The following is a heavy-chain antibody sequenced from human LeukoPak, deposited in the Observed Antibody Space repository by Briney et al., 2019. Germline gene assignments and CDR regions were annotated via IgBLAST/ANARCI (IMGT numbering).Heavy chain of an antibody. Sequence: GGSLRLSCAASGFTFSSYAMSWVRQAPGKGLEWVSAISGSGGSTYYADSVKGRFTISRDNSKNTLYLYVNSLRPDDSAVYYCVKDNPLDYWGQGTLVIVSS. V-gene: IGHV3-23*01. CDR3: VKDNPLDY. CDR1: GFTFSSYA. J-gene: IGHJ4*02. CDR2: ISGSGGST.